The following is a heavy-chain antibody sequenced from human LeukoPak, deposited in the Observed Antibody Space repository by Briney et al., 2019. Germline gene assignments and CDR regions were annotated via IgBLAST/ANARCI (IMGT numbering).Heavy chain of an antibody. CDR2: ISDSSGHI. J-gene: IGHJ4*02. Sequence: GRSVRLSCAASGYTFSGYAMHWVRQAPGKGLEWVSSISDSSGHIYYADSVKGRFTISRDNANSSLYLLMNSLRVEDTAVYYCASEGSMAVDYWGQGTLVPVSS. V-gene: IGHV3-21*01. CDR1: GYTFSGYA. CDR3: ASEGSMAVDY. D-gene: IGHD5-24*01.